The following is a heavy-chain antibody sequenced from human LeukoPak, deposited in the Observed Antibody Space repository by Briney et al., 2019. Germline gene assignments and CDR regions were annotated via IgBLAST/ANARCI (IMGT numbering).Heavy chain of an antibody. Sequence: SETLSLTCTVSGGSISSYYWSWLRQPPGKGLEWFGYIYYSGSTNYNPSLKSRVTISVDTSKNQFSQKVRSVPAADTAVYFCARAGLRGRRYYDILTGPDWFDPWGQGTLVTVSS. CDR1: GGSISSYY. J-gene: IGHJ5*02. CDR3: ARAGLRGRRYYDILTGPDWFDP. V-gene: IGHV4-59*12. D-gene: IGHD3-9*01. CDR2: IYYSGST.